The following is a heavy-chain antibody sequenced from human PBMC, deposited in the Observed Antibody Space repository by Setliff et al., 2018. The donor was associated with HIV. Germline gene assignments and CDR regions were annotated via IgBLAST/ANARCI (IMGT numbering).Heavy chain of an antibody. CDR3: ARDDKFAFDY. CDR2: IRATNGNT. V-gene: IGHV3-48*01. CDR1: GFTFSTYS. J-gene: IGHJ4*02. D-gene: IGHD3-10*01. Sequence: PGGSLRLSCAASGFTFSTYSMNWVRQAPGKGLEWLSYIRATNGNTQYADSVKGRFTISRDNAKNSLFLQMNSLRAEDTAVYYCARDDKFAFDYWGLGTLVTVSS.